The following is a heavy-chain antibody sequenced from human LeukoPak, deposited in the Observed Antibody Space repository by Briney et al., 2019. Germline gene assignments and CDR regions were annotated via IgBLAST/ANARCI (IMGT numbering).Heavy chain of an antibody. Sequence: GGSLRLSCAASGFTFSSYAMHWVRQAPGKGLEWVAVISYDGSNKYYADSVKGRFTISRDNSKNTLYLQMNSLRAEDTAVYYCARAPYYYDSSGYYFYYYYYYMDVWGKGTTVTISS. CDR3: ARAPYYYDSSGYYFYYYYYYMDV. V-gene: IGHV3-30*04. D-gene: IGHD3-22*01. CDR2: ISYDGSNK. J-gene: IGHJ6*03. CDR1: GFTFSSYA.